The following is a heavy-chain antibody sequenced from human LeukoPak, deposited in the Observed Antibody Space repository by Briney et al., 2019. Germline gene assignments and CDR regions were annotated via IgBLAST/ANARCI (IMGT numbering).Heavy chain of an antibody. CDR2: IWPGDSDT. J-gene: IGHJ4*02. D-gene: IGHD6-6*01. CDR1: GYSFTSYW. V-gene: IGHV5-51*01. CDR3: ARLASSSSRSVDY. Sequence: GESLKISCKGSGYSFTSYWIGWVRQMPGKGLEWMGIIWPGDSDTRYSPSFQGQVTISADKSISTAYLQWSSLRASDSAMFYCARLASSSSRSVDYWGQGTLVTVSS.